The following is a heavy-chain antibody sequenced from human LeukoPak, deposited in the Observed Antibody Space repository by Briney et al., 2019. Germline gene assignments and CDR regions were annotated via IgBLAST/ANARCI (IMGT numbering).Heavy chain of an antibody. D-gene: IGHD2-2*02. CDR1: GGSISSSSYY. Sequence: SETLSLTCTVSGGSISSSSYYLGWLRQPPGKGLEWIGSIYYSGSTYYNPSLKSRVTISVDTSKNQFSLKLSSVTAADTAVYYCARGRCGSTSCYTVDFDYWGQGTLVTVSS. CDR2: IYYSGST. J-gene: IGHJ4*02. V-gene: IGHV4-39*01. CDR3: ARGRCGSTSCYTVDFDY.